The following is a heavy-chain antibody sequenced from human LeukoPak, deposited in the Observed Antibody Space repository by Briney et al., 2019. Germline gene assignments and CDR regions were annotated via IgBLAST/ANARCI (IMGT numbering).Heavy chain of an antibody. J-gene: IGHJ6*03. Sequence: SETLSLTCAVYGGSFSGYYWSWIRQPPGKGLEWIGEINHSGSTNYNPSLKSRVTISVDTSKNQFSLKLSSVTAADTAVYYCARGLRGSGSYSYYYYYYMDVWGKGTTVTVSS. D-gene: IGHD3-10*01. CDR3: ARGLRGSGSYSYYYYYYMDV. CDR2: INHSGST. CDR1: GGSFSGYY. V-gene: IGHV4-34*01.